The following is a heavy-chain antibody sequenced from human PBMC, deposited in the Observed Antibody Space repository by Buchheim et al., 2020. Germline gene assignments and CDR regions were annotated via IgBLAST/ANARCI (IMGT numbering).Heavy chain of an antibody. Sequence: QVQLQESGPGLVKPSQTLSLTCTVSGGSISSGGYYWSWIRQPPGKGLEWIGYIYYSGSTYYNPSLTSRVTISVDTSKNQFSLKLSSVTAADTAVYYCASSGGRYCGGDCFSFDYWGQGTL. CDR2: IYYSGST. V-gene: IGHV4-31*03. J-gene: IGHJ4*02. CDR3: ASSGGRYCGGDCFSFDY. CDR1: GGSISSGGYY. D-gene: IGHD2-21*02.